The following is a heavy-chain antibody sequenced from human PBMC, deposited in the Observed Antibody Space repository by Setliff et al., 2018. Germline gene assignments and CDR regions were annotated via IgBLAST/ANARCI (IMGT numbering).Heavy chain of an antibody. J-gene: IGHJ6*02. CDR2: INTNTGNP. V-gene: IGHV7-4-1*02. CDR3: AKGYCSSTSCYSNYYGMDV. CDR1: GYTFTSYG. Sequence: ASVKVSCKASGYTFTSYGISWVRQAPGQGLEWMGWINTNTGNPTYAQGFTGRFVFSLDTSVSTAYLQISSLKAEDTALYYCAKGYCSSTSCYSNYYGMDVWGQGTTVTVSS. D-gene: IGHD2-2*01.